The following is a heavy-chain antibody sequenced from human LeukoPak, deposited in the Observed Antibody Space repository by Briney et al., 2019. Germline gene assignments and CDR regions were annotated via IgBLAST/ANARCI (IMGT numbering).Heavy chain of an antibody. J-gene: IGHJ4*02. CDR1: GFTFSSYE. Sequence: GGSLRLSCAASGFTFSSYEMNWVRQAPGKGLEWDSYISSSGSTIYYADSVKGRFTISRDNAKNSLYLQMNSLRAEDTAVYYCARNGYSGYDFLDYWGQGTLVTVSS. D-gene: IGHD5-12*01. CDR2: ISSSGSTI. V-gene: IGHV3-48*03. CDR3: ARNGYSGYDFLDY.